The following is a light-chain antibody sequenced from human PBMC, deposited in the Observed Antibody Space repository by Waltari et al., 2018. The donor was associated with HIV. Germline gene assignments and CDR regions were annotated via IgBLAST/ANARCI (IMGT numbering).Light chain of an antibody. Sequence: EIVLTQSPGTLSLPPGERATLSCRASQSISNRYLAWYQQKPGQAPRLLIYGASSRVTGIPDRFSGSGSGTDFTLTISRLEPEDLAVYYCQQYGSSPRTFGQGTKLEIK. CDR2: GAS. CDR3: QQYGSSPRT. J-gene: IGKJ2*01. CDR1: QSISNRY. V-gene: IGKV3-20*01.